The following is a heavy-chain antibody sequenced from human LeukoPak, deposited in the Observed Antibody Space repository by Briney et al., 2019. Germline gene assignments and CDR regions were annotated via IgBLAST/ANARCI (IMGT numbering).Heavy chain of an antibody. Sequence: GGSLRLSCAASGFTFSIYSVICVREARGKGLEWVLYICKSRSLRYYADSVQGRFTISRDNAKNSLYLQMNSLRAEDTAVYYCARGGHYDSVWGRYRQKDGFDYWGQGTLVIISS. CDR3: ARGGHYDSVWGRYRQKDGFDY. D-gene: IGHD3-16*02. CDR1: GFTFSIYS. J-gene: IGHJ4*02. CDR2: ICKSRSLR. V-gene: IGHV3-48*01.